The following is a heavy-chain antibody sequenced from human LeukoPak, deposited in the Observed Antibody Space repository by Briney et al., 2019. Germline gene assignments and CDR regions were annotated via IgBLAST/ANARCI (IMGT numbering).Heavy chain of an antibody. J-gene: IGHJ4*02. CDR1: RFTFSNYG. D-gene: IGHD3-10*01. CDR3: AREGSQGSGSYFGY. V-gene: IGHV3-66*01. CDR2: IYRDGST. Sequence: GGSLRLSCAASRFTFSNYGMHWVRQAPGKGLEWVSVIYRDGSTYNADSVKGRFTISRDNSKNTLYLQMNSLRAEDTAVYYCAREGSQGSGSYFGYWGQGTLVTVSS.